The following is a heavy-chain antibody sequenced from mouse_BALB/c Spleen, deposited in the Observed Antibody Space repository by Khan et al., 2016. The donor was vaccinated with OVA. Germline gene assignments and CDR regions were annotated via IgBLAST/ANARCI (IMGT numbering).Heavy chain of an antibody. CDR1: GYTFTSYW. Sequence: EVQLQESGTVLARPGTSVKMSCKASGYTFTSYWMHWVKQRPGQGLEWIGAIYPGNSDTSYNQKFKGKAKLTAVTSTSTAYMEPSSLTNEDSAVYYCTRFGYLFAYWGQGTLVTVSA. CDR3: TRFGYLFAY. J-gene: IGHJ3*01. CDR2: IYPGNSDT. D-gene: IGHD2-2*01. V-gene: IGHV1-5*01.